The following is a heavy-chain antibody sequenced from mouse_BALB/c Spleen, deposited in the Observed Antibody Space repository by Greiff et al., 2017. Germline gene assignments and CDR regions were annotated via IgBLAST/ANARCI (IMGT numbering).Heavy chain of an antibody. V-gene: IGHV1-4*01. D-gene: IGHD4-1*01. CDR2: INPSSGYT. CDR3: ARSELVFSYLDY. Sequence: QVQLQQSGAELARPGASVKMSCKASGYTFTSYTMHWVKQRPGQGLEWIGYINPSSGYTNYNQKFKDKATLTADKSSSTAYMQLSSLTSEDSAVYYCARSELVFSYLDYWGQGTTLTVSS. CDR1: GYTFTSYT. J-gene: IGHJ2*01.